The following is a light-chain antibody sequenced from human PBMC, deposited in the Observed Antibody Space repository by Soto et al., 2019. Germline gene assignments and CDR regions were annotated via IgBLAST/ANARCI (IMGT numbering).Light chain of an antibody. Sequence: EIVLTQSPSTLSVSPWERSTLSFMASQIVGSLLAWYQQKPGQAPRLLIYRASSRATGISGSFSGSGSGTEFTLTITSLQSEDFAVYYCQQYNKWPITLGQGTRLEIK. J-gene: IGKJ5*01. CDR1: QIVGSL. V-gene: IGKV3-15*01. CDR2: RAS. CDR3: QQYNKWPIT.